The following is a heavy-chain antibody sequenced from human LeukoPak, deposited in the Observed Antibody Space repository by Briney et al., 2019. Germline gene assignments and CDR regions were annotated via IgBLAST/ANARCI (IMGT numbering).Heavy chain of an antibody. CDR1: GGSISTSNYY. CDR3: ARDPYNGYDAFDI. D-gene: IGHD5-12*01. Sequence: SETLSLTCTVSGGSISTSNYYWGWIRQPPGKGLEWIGNIFYSGSTYYSPSLRSRVTISLDTSKNQFSLNLSSVTAADTAVYYCARDPYNGYDAFDIWGQGTMVIVSS. J-gene: IGHJ3*02. V-gene: IGHV4-39*07. CDR2: IFYSGST.